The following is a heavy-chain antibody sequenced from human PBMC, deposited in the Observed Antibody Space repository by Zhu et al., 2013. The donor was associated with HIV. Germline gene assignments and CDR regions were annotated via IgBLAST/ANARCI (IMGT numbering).Heavy chain of an antibody. Sequence: QVQLVQSGAEVKKPGSSVKVSCKASGGTFSSYAISWVRQAPGQGLEWMGGIIPIFGTANYAQKFQGRVTITADESTSTAYMELSSLRSEDTAVYYCARSQSYGSGSYLRNRGWFDPWGQGTLVTVSS. V-gene: IGHV1-69*01. J-gene: IGHJ5*02. D-gene: IGHD3-10*01. CDR3: ARSQSYGSGSYLRNRGWFDP. CDR1: GGTFSSYA. CDR2: IIPIFGTA.